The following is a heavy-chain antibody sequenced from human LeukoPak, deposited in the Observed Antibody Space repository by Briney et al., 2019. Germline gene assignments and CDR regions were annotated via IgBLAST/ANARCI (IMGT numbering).Heavy chain of an antibody. CDR1: GFSFSGHW. V-gene: IGHV3-74*01. CDR3: AKQLGYCSDGSCYFPY. CDR2: ISPTGSTT. J-gene: IGHJ4*02. D-gene: IGHD2-15*01. Sequence: PGGSLRLSCTASGFSFSGHWMHWARHLPGKGLVWVSRISPTGSTTSYADSVKGRFTVSRDNAKNTLYLQVNNLRAEDTAVYYCAKQLGYCSDGSCYFPYWGQGTLVTVSS.